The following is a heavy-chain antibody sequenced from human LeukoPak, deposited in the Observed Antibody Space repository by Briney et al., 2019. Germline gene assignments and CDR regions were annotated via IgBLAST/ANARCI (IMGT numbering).Heavy chain of an antibody. J-gene: IGHJ4*02. Sequence: GGSLRLSCAASGFTFSSYEMNWVRQAPGKGLEWVAFIRYDGSNKYYADSVKGRFTISRDNSKNTLYLQMNSLRAEDTAVYYCAKSSLVMFSGFDYWGQGTLVTVSS. CDR2: IRYDGSNK. CDR3: AKSSLVMFSGFDY. V-gene: IGHV3-30*02. CDR1: GFTFSSYE. D-gene: IGHD4-23*01.